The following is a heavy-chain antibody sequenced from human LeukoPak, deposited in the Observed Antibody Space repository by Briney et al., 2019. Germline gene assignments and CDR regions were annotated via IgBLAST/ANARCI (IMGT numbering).Heavy chain of an antibody. J-gene: IGHJ4*02. CDR3: ASKRGYSYGLDY. Sequence: ASVKVSCKVSGYTLTELSMHWVRQAPGKGLEWMGGFDPEDGETIYAQKFQGRVTMTEDTSTDTAYMELSSLRSEDTAVYYCASKRGYSYGLDYWGQGTLVTVSS. CDR1: GYTLTELS. CDR2: FDPEDGET. D-gene: IGHD5-18*01. V-gene: IGHV1-24*01.